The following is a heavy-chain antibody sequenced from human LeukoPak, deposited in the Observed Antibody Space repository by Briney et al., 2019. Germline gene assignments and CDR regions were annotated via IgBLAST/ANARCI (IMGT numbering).Heavy chain of an antibody. CDR3: AKDIAYCGGDCYGDY. J-gene: IGHJ4*02. Sequence: GGSLRLSCAASGFTVNSNYMSWVRQAPGKGLEWVSVISGSGGSTYYADSVKGRFTISRDNSKNTLYLQMNSLRAEDTAVYYCAKDIAYCGGDCYGDYWGQGTLVTVSS. D-gene: IGHD2-21*02. V-gene: IGHV3-23*01. CDR1: GFTVNSNY. CDR2: ISGSGGST.